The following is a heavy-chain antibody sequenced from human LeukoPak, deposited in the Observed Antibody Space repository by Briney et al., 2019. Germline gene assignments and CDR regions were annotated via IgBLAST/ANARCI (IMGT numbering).Heavy chain of an antibody. D-gene: IGHD3-22*01. CDR1: GYSFTXXX. CDR2: IYPGDSDT. V-gene: IGHV5-51*01. CDR3: ASGYDSSGPYDY. Sequence: GESLKISCKGSGYSFTXXXIGWVRQMPGKGLXWXXIIYPGDSDTRYSPSFQGQVTISADKSISTAYLQWSSLKASDTAMYYCASGYDSSGPYDYWGQGTLVTVSS. J-gene: IGHJ4*02.